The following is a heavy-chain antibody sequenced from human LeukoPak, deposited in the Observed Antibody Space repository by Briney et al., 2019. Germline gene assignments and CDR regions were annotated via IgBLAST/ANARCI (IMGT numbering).Heavy chain of an antibody. D-gene: IGHD5-12*01. CDR2: ISGSGGST. V-gene: IGHV3-23*01. J-gene: IGHJ4*02. CDR3: AKMSGFIVATTFFDY. CDR1: GFTFSSYV. Sequence: GGSLRLSCAASGFTFSSYVMSGVRKAPGKGLQWVSAISGSGGSTYYADSVKGRFTISRDNSKNTLYLQMNSLRAEDTAVYYCAKMSGFIVATTFFDYWGQGTLVTVSS.